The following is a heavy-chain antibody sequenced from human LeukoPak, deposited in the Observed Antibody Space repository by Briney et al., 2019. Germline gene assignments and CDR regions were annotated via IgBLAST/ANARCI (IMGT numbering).Heavy chain of an antibody. V-gene: IGHV3-33*01. Sequence: GGSLRLSCAASGFSFSNYDMHWVRQAPGKGLEWVAVIWYDGSNKCYADSVKGRFTISRDNSKNTLYLQMNSLRVEDTAVYYCARGDPTVTTKQNFDYWGQGTLVTVSS. D-gene: IGHD4-17*01. CDR2: IWYDGSNK. CDR1: GFSFSNYD. J-gene: IGHJ4*02. CDR3: ARGDPTVTTKQNFDY.